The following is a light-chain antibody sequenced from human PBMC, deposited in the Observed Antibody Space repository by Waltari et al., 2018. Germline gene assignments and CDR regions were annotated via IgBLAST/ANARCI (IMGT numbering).Light chain of an antibody. CDR2: STN. CDR1: TGAVTSGYY. CDR3: LLYYGGAVV. Sequence: QTVVTQEPSLTVSPGGTVTLTCASSTGAVTSGYYPNWFKQKPGQAPRSLIYSTNNKQAGTPARCSGSLLGGKAALTVSNVQPEDEADYYCLLYYGGAVVFGGGTTLTVL. J-gene: IGLJ2*01. V-gene: IGLV7-43*01.